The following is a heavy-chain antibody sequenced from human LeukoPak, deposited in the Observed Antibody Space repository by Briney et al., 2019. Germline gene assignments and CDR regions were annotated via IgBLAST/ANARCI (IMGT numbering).Heavy chain of an antibody. CDR2: ISYDGSNK. CDR3: AKESSGWFY. J-gene: IGHJ4*02. CDR1: GFTFSSYG. Sequence: GGSLRLSCAASGFTFSSYGMHWVRQAPGKGLEWVAVISYDGSNKYYADSVKGRFTISRDNSKNTLYLQMNSLRAEDTAVYYCAKESSGWFYWGQGTLVTVSS. D-gene: IGHD6-19*01. V-gene: IGHV3-30*18.